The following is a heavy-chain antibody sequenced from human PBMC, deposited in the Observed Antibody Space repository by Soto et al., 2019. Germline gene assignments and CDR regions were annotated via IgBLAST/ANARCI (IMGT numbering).Heavy chain of an antibody. CDR2: ISPKSTYR. CDR3: ARGGGGGLFEH. V-gene: IGHV3-11*06. J-gene: IGHJ4*02. Sequence: GGSLRLSCATSGFPFSDYYMSWIRQAPGKGLEWLSHISPKSTYRNYADSVKGRFTISRDNTKSSLFLQMNSLGVEDTAVYYCARGGGGGLFEHWGQGVLVTVYS. CDR1: GFPFSDYY. D-gene: IGHD2-21*01.